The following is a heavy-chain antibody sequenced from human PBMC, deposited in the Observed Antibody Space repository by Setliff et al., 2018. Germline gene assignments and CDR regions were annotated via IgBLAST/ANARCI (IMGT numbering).Heavy chain of an antibody. D-gene: IGHD3-10*01. CDR3: AKGRGEMDS. Sequence: SETLSLTCAVYGGSFSGYYMQWVRQPPGKGLEWIGYIYYSGSTDSHPSLKSRVSISIDTSKNQFSLNVRSVTAADTAIYYCAKGRGEMDSWGQGILVTVSS. CDR2: IYYSGST. CDR1: GGSFSGYY. J-gene: IGHJ4*02. V-gene: IGHV4-59*01.